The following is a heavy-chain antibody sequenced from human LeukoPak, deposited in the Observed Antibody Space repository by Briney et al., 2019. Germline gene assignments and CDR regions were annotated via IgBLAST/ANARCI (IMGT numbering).Heavy chain of an antibody. CDR1: GFTFSTYS. D-gene: IGHD3-10*01. CDR2: MHYSGTT. CDR3: ARARITIVRGVIIPYYFDS. V-gene: IGHV4-39*07. J-gene: IGHJ4*02. Sequence: GSLRLSCAASGFTFSTYSMNWIRQPPGKGLERIGSMHYSGTTYYNPSLKSRVTISVDTSKNQVSLKVTSVTAADTAVYYCARARITIVRGVIIPYYFDSWGQGALVTVSS.